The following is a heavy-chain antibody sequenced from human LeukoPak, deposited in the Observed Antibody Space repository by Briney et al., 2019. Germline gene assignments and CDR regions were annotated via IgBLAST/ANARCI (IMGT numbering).Heavy chain of an antibody. CDR2: INPNSGGT. J-gene: IGHJ5*02. CDR1: GYTFTGYY. D-gene: IGHD3-10*01. V-gene: IGHV1-2*02. CDR3: ARSGTARYYYGSGSYYNDFWFDP. Sequence: GASVKVSCKASGYTFTGYYMHWVRQAPGQGLEWMGWINPNSGGTNYAQKFQGRVTMTRDTSISTAYMELSRLRSDDTAVYYCARSGTARYYYGSGSYYNDFWFDPWGQGTLVTVSS.